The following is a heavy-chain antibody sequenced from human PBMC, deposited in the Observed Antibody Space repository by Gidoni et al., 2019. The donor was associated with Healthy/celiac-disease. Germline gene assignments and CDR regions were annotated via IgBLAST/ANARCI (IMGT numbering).Heavy chain of an antibody. CDR3: ARVAAAAAWYFDY. Sequence: EVQLVESGGGLIQPGGSLRLSCAASGFTVSSNYMSWVRQAPGKGLEWVSVIYSGGSTYYADSVKGRFTISRDNSKNTLYLQMNSLRAEDTAVYYCARVAAAAAWYFDYWGQGTLVTVSS. CDR1: GFTVSSNY. J-gene: IGHJ4*02. V-gene: IGHV3-53*01. CDR2: IYSGGST. D-gene: IGHD6-13*01.